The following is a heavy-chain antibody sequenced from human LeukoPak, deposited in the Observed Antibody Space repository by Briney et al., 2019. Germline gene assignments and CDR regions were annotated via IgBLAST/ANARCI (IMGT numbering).Heavy chain of an antibody. CDR1: GGSISSSSYY. D-gene: IGHD5-24*01. Sequence: SETLSLTCTVSGGSISSSSYYWGWIRQPPGKGLEWIGSIYYSGSTSYNPSLKSRVTISVDTSKNQFSLRLSSVTAADTAVYYCASRDLRDDRRGYYFDYWGQGTLVTVSS. V-gene: IGHV4-39*07. CDR3: ASRDLRDDRRGYYFDY. CDR2: IYYSGST. J-gene: IGHJ4*02.